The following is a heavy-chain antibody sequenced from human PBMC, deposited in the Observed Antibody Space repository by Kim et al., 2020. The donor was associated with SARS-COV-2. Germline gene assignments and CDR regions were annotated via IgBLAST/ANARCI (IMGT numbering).Heavy chain of an antibody. CDR1: RFSFNNYA. CDR3: AREDYYISGSFSLGAFDI. CDR2: ISDDGLTK. D-gene: IGHD3-10*01. Sequence: GGSLRLSCAASRFSFNNYAIHWVRQAPGKGLEWVAVISDDGLTKFYADSVKGRFTIPRDNSKNTLYLEMNSLRAEDTAVYYCAREDYYISGSFSLGAFDIWGQGTMVTVSS. J-gene: IGHJ3*02. V-gene: IGHV3-30*04.